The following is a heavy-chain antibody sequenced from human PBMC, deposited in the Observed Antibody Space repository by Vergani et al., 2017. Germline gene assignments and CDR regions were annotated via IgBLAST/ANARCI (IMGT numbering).Heavy chain of an antibody. Sequence: EVRLVQSGAVVKKSGESLKISCQASGYTFTNYWIGWVRQSPGEGFEWMGVIFPDDSVAKYSPSSQGRVTLSVDLSISTAYLHWKSLEASDSAMYYCARQSTFCGGGCFSVAVKDWGQGTMVTVSS. CDR1: GYTFTNYW. J-gene: IGHJ3*01. D-gene: IGHD2-21*02. V-gene: IGHV5-51*01. CDR3: ARQSTFCGGGCFSVAVKD. CDR2: IFPDDSVA.